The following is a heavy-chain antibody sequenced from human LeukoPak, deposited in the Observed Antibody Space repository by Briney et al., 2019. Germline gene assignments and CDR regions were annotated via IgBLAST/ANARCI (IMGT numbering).Heavy chain of an antibody. V-gene: IGHV1-58*01. D-gene: IGHD3-22*01. CDR2: IVVGSGNT. CDR1: GFTFTSSA. CDR3: AADQAAYDSRPFDY. J-gene: IGHJ4*02. Sequence: SVKVSCKASGFTFTSSAVQWVRQARGQRLEWIEWIVVGSGNTNYAQKFQERVTITRDMSTSTAYMELSSLRSEDTAVYYCAADQAAYDSRPFDYWGQGTLVTVSS.